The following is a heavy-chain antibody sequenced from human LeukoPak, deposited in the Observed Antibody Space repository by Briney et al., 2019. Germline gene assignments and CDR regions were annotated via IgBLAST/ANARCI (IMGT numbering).Heavy chain of an antibody. J-gene: IGHJ5*02. Sequence: GGSLRLSCAASGFSFSNSWMSWVRQAPGKGLEWVANIRQDGSVKYYVSSVKGRFTISRDNAENSLYLQMNSLRAEDTAVYYCARGPVAGPRRGNWFDPWGQGTLVTVSS. CDR1: GFSFSNSW. CDR3: ARGPVAGPRRGNWFDP. CDR2: IRQDGSVK. V-gene: IGHV3-7*01. D-gene: IGHD6-19*01.